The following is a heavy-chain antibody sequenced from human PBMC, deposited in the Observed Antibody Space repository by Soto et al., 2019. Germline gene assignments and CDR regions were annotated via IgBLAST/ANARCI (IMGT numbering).Heavy chain of an antibody. V-gene: IGHV4-59*01. CDR1: GGSFSGYY. Sequence: SETLSLTCAVYGGSFSGYYWSWIRQPPGKGLEWIGYIYYSGSTNYNPSLKSRVTISVDTSKNQFSLKLSSVTAADTAVYYCARDNDIVIDYWGQGTLVTVSS. CDR3: ARDNDIVIDY. CDR2: IYYSGST. J-gene: IGHJ4*02. D-gene: IGHD2-15*01.